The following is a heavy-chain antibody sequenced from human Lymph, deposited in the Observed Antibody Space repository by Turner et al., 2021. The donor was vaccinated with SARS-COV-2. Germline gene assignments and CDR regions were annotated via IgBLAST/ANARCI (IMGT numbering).Heavy chain of an antibody. CDR1: GGTFSSYA. J-gene: IGHJ6*02. CDR3: AAMAGRGMGGGVFYYYYGMDV. CDR2: IIPILGIA. V-gene: IGHV1-69*10. D-gene: IGHD3-16*01. Sequence: QVQLVQSGAEVKKPGSSVKVSCKASGGTFSSYAISWVRQAPGQGLEWMGGIIPILGIANYAQSFQGRVTITADKSTSTAHWGLGRLRCEDRAVYYWAAMAGRGMGGGVFYYYYGMDVWGQGTTVTVSS.